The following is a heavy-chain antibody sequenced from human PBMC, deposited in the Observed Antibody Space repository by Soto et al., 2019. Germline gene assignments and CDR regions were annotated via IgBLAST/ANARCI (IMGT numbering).Heavy chain of an antibody. Sequence: GESLKISCDGSGYSFTIYCIGLVPQMPGKGLEWMWIIYPGDSDTRYSPSFQGQVTISAGKSISTAYLQWSSLKASDTAMYYCARPYYDSSGYYSYYFDYWGQGTLVTVSS. J-gene: IGHJ4*02. CDR2: IYPGDSDT. CDR1: GYSFTIYC. V-gene: IGHV5-51*01. CDR3: ARPYYDSSGYYSYYFDY. D-gene: IGHD3-22*01.